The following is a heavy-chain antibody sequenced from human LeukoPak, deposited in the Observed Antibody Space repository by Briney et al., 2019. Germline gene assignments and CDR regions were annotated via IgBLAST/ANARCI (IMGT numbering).Heavy chain of an antibody. V-gene: IGHV4-59*01. D-gene: IGHD3-3*01. Sequence: SETLSLTCTVSGGSISSYYWSWIRQPPGKGLEWIGYIYYSGSTNYNPSLKSRVTISVDTSKNQFSLKLSSVTAADTAVYYCARDHYDFWSGYRSWFDPWGQGTLVTVSS. CDR1: GGSISSYY. CDR2: IYYSGST. CDR3: ARDHYDFWSGYRSWFDP. J-gene: IGHJ5*02.